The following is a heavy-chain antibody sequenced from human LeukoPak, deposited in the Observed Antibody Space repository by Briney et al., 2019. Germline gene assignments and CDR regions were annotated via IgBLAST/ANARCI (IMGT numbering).Heavy chain of an antibody. J-gene: IGHJ4*02. CDR1: GFTFSSYA. V-gene: IGHV3-23*01. D-gene: IGHD3-10*01. CDR3: AKDLWFGELQDY. Sequence: GGSLRLSCAASGFTFSSYAMSWVRQAPGKGLEWVSAISGSGGSTYYADSVKGRSTISRDNSKNTLYLQMNSLRAEDTAVYYCAKDLWFGELQDYWGQGTLVTVSS. CDR2: ISGSGGST.